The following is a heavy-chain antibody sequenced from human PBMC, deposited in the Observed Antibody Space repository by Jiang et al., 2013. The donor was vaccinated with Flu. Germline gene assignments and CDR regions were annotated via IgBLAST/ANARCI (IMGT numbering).Heavy chain of an antibody. CDR2: IYYSGST. D-gene: IGHD6-13*01. CDR3: ARFIAAPQYYYYYGMDV. CDR1: GGSISSSDYY. V-gene: IGHV4-39*07. Sequence: GSGLVKPSETLSLTCTVSGGSISSSDYYWGWIRQPPGEGLEWIGSIYYSGSTYYNPSLKSRVTISLDTSKNQFSLKLSSVTAADTAVYSCARFIAAPQYYYYYGMDVWGQGTTVTISS. J-gene: IGHJ6*02.